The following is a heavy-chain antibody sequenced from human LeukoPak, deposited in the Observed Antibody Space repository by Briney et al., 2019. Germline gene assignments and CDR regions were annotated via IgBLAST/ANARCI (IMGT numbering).Heavy chain of an antibody. J-gene: IGHJ4*02. CDR3: ARDSGGQQLVY. Sequence: PGGSLRLSCAASGFTFSSYWMSWVRQAPGKRLEWVANIKQDGSEKYYVDSVKGRFTISRDNAKNSLYLQMNSLRAEDTAVYYCARDSGGQQLVYWGQGTLVTVSS. CDR2: IKQDGSEK. V-gene: IGHV3-7*01. CDR1: GFTFSSYW. D-gene: IGHD6-13*01.